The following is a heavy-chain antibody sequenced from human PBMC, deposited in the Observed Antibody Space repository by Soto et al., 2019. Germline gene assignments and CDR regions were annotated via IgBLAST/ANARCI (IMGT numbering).Heavy chain of an antibody. CDR3: ARPLFPYYGAAFDI. J-gene: IGHJ3*02. V-gene: IGHV3-20*04. D-gene: IGHD3-10*01. CDR1: GFTFDDYG. CDR2: INWNGGST. Sequence: PGGSLRLSCAASGFTFDDYGMSWVRQAPGKGLEWVSGINWNGGSTGYADSVKGRFTISRDNAKNSLYLQMNSLRAEDTALYYCARPLFPYYGAAFDIWGQGTMVTVSS.